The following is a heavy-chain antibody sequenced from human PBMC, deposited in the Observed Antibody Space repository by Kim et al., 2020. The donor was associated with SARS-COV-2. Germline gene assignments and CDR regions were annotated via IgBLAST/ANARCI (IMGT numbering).Heavy chain of an antibody. D-gene: IGHD2-2*01. CDR3: ARVYPRVRCSSTSCYGYYMDV. Sequence: GGSLRLSCAASGFTFSSYGMHWVRQAPGKGLEWVAVIWYDGSNKYYADSVKGRFTISRDNSKNTLYLQMNSLRAEDTAVYYCARVYPRVRCSSTSCYGYYMDVWGKGTTVTVSS. CDR2: IWYDGSNK. V-gene: IGHV3-33*01. J-gene: IGHJ6*03. CDR1: GFTFSSYG.